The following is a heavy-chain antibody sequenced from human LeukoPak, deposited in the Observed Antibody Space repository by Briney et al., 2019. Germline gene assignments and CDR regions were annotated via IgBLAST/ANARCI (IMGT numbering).Heavy chain of an antibody. CDR2: ISGNSGSI. D-gene: IGHD3-22*01. V-gene: IGHV3-9*01. J-gene: IGHJ4*02. Sequence: GGSLRLSCAASGFTFDDYAMHWVRQAPGKGLEWVSGISGNSGSIGYADSVKGRFTISRDNAKNSLYLQMNSLRAEDTALYYCAKGMSIGDYYDSSGYYGTTFDYWGQGTLVTVSS. CDR1: GFTFDDYA. CDR3: AKGMSIGDYYDSSGYYGTTFDY.